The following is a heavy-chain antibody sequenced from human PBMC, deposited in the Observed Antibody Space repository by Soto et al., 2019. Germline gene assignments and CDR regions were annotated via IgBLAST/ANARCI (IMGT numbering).Heavy chain of an antibody. D-gene: IGHD3-10*01. Sequence: SETLSLTCAVDGGSCNDYYCSWIRQSPGKGLEWIGEINHSGTTNYNPSLKSRVTVSVDTSKNQFSLNLSSVTAADTAVYYCARRHHASGSYFDPWGQGTLVTVSS. V-gene: IGHV4-34*01. CDR3: ARRHHASGSYFDP. CDR1: GGSCNDYY. CDR2: INHSGTT. J-gene: IGHJ5*02.